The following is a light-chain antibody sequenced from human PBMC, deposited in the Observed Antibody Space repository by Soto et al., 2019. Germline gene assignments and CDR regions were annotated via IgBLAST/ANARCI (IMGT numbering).Light chain of an antibody. J-gene: IGKJ4*01. CDR1: QGISSY. CDR3: QKYYSYPLN. Sequence: AIRITHSPSSLSASTVDRVTITFLASQGISSYLAWYQQKPGKAPKVLIYAASTLQSGVPSRFSGSGSGTDFTLTISCLQSEDFATYYCQKYYSYPLNFGGGTKVDIK. V-gene: IGKV1-8*01. CDR2: AAS.